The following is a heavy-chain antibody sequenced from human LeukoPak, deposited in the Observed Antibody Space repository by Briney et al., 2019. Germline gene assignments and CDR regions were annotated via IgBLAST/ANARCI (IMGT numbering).Heavy chain of an antibody. CDR2: IYYSGST. Sequence: SETLSLTCTVSGGSISSSSYYWGWIRQPPGKGLEWIGSIYYSGSTYYNPSLKSRVTISVDTSKNQFSLKLSSVTAADTAVYYCARDGTYYDILTGYTPRNWFDPWGQGALVTVSS. CDR1: GGSISSSSYY. D-gene: IGHD3-9*01. J-gene: IGHJ5*02. V-gene: IGHV4-39*07. CDR3: ARDGTYYDILTGYTPRNWFDP.